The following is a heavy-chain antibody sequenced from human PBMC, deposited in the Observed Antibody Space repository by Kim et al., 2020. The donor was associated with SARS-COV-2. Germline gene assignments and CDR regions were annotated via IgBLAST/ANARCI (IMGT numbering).Heavy chain of an antibody. CDR2: ISGSGGST. D-gene: IGHD6-13*01. J-gene: IGHJ4*02. CDR3: AKDKGSSWYPKSPFDY. Sequence: GGSLRLSCAASGFTFSSYAMSWVRQAPGKGLEWVSAISGSGGSTYYADSVKGRFTISRDNSKNTLYLQMNSLRAEDTAVYYCAKDKGSSWYPKSPFDYWGQGTLVTVSS. V-gene: IGHV3-23*01. CDR1: GFTFSSYA.